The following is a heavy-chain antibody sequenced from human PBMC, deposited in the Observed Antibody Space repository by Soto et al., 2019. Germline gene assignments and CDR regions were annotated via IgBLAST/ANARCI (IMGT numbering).Heavy chain of an antibody. Sequence: SVKVSCRASGFTFTSSAVQWVRQARGQRLERTGWIAVGSGNTNYAQKFQERVPFTRDMSTSTAYMELRSTRSEDTAEYYCAAYRSESYYGILNSFDPRGQGPVDTDSP. D-gene: IGHD3-10*01. CDR2: IAVGSGNT. V-gene: IGHV1-58*01. J-gene: IGHJ5*02. CDR3: AAYRSESYYGILNSFDP. CDR1: GFTFTSSA.